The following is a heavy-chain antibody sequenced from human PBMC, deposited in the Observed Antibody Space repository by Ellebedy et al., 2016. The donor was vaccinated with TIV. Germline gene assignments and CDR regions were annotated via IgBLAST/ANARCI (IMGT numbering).Heavy chain of an antibody. J-gene: IGHJ5*02. V-gene: IGHV4-59*01. CDR1: GGSISSYY. CDR2: IYYSGST. CDR3: ARERDGYKLDP. Sequence: MPSETLSLTCTVSGGSISSYYWNWPRQPPGKGLEWIGYIYYSGSTKYNPSLKSRVTISLDTSKNQFSLKLISVTAADTAVYYCARERDGYKLDPWGQGTLVTVSS. D-gene: IGHD5-24*01.